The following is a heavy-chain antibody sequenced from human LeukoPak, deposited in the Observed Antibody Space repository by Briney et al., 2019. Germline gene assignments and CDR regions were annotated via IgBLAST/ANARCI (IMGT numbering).Heavy chain of an antibody. J-gene: IGHJ6*02. V-gene: IGHV3-21*01. Sequence: GGSLRLSCAASGFTLNTYSMNWVRQAPGKGLEWVSSISSTGSDMYYVDSVKGRITISRDNAKNSLYLQMNSLRAEDTAVYYCARAGLRYFDWLLRTYYYYGMDVWGQGTTVTVSS. CDR2: ISSTGSDM. D-gene: IGHD3-9*01. CDR3: ARAGLRYFDWLLRTYYYYGMDV. CDR1: GFTLNTYS.